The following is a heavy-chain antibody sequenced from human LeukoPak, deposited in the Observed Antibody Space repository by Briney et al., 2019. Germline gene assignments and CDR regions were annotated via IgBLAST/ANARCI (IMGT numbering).Heavy chain of an antibody. J-gene: IGHJ6*02. D-gene: IGHD3-9*01. V-gene: IGHV4-39*01. Sequence: KPSETLSLTCTVSGGSISSSSYYWGWIRQPPGKGLEWIGSIYYSGSTYYNPSLKSRVTISVDTSKNQFSLKLSSVTAADTVVHYCATQGVYYDILTGYCPPGDCYSNYYYGMDVWGQGTTVTVSS. CDR3: ATQGVYYDILTGYCPPGDCYSNYYYGMDV. CDR1: GGSISSSSYY. CDR2: IYYSGST.